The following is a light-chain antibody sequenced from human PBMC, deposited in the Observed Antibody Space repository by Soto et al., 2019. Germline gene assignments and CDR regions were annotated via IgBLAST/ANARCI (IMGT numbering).Light chain of an antibody. Sequence: QPVLTQPPSVSGAPGQRVTISCTGSSSNIGAGYDVHWYQQLPGTAPKLLIYRNSNRPSGVPDRFSGSKSGTSASLAITGLQAEDEADYYCQSYDSRLSGLVVFGGGTKLTVL. V-gene: IGLV1-40*01. CDR3: QSYDSRLSGLVV. J-gene: IGLJ2*01. CDR1: SSNIGAGYD. CDR2: RNS.